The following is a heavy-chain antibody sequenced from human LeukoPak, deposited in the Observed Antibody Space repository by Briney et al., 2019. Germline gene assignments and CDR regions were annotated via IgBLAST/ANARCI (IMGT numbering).Heavy chain of an antibody. Sequence: SQTLSLTCTVSGGSISSGSYYWNWIRQPVGKGLEWIGRIYTSGSTNYNPSLKSRVTISVDTSKNQFSLKLSSVTAADTAVYHCASGPTTGYYYYMDVWGKGTTVTVSS. D-gene: IGHD7-27*01. CDR1: GGSISSGSYY. CDR3: ASGPTTGYYYYMDV. CDR2: IYTSGST. V-gene: IGHV4-61*02. J-gene: IGHJ6*03.